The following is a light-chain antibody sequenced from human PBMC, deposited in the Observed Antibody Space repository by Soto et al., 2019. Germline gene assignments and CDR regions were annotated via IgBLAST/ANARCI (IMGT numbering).Light chain of an antibody. Sequence: PGERATLSCRASPSVTNYLAWYQQKPGQPPRLLIYGAFNRAAGIPARFSGSGSGTDFTLTISSLEPEDSAVYYCQQRNIWLPVTLGQGTRLEIK. CDR3: QQRNIWLPVT. V-gene: IGKV3-11*01. CDR1: PSVTNY. J-gene: IGKJ5*01. CDR2: GAF.